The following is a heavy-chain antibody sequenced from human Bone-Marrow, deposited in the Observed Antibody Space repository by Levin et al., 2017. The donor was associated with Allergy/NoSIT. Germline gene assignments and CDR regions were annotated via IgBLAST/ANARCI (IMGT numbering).Heavy chain of an antibody. J-gene: IGHJ3*01. V-gene: IGHV3-7*01. D-gene: IGHD1-14*01. Sequence: PGESLKISCEASGFTFSTSWMSWVRQAPGKGLEWMGNIKEDGSLKNYVDSVKGRFTFSRDNAKNSLYLQMNGLRAEDTAVYYCTRDRAYNTFDLWGQGTMVSVSS. CDR1: GFTFSTSW. CDR2: IKEDGSLK. CDR3: TRDRAYNTFDL.